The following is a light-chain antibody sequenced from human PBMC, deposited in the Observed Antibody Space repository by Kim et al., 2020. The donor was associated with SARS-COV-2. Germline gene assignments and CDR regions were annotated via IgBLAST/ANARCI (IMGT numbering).Light chain of an antibody. CDR1: HDISNY. Sequence: DIQMTQSPSSVSASVGDRVTITCQASHDISNYLHWYQQKPGKAPKLLIYDASNLETGVPPRFSGSGSGTDFTFTISSLRPEDIATYYCQQNVNLHITVGQGARLESK. V-gene: IGKV1-33*01. CDR2: DAS. J-gene: IGKJ5*01. CDR3: QQNVNLHIT.